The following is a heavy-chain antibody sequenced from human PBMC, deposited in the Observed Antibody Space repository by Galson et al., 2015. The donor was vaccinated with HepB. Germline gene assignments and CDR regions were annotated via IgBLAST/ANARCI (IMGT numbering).Heavy chain of an antibody. CDR2: IIPIFGTA. Sequence: SVKVSCKASGGTFSSYAISWVRQAPGQGLEWMGGIIPIFGTANYAQKFQGRVTITADESTSTAYMELSSLRSEDTAVYYCARARLNYYDSSGYYYGVDYWGQGTLVTVSS. CDR1: GGTFSSYA. D-gene: IGHD3-22*01. CDR3: ARARLNYYDSSGYYYGVDY. V-gene: IGHV1-69*13. J-gene: IGHJ4*02.